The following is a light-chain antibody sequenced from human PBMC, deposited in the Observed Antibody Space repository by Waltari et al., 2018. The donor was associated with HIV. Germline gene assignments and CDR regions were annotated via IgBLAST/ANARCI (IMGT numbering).Light chain of an antibody. CDR2: SNN. V-gene: IGLV1-44*01. CDR3: ATWDDSPDGPV. J-gene: IGLJ3*02. CDR1: SSNIGSNT. Sequence: QSVLTQHPSASGTPGQRVTISCSGSSSNIGSNTVNWYQHLPGTPPKLLIYSNNQRPSGVPDRFSGSKSGTSASLAISGLQSEDEADYYCATWDDSPDGPVFGGGTKLTVL.